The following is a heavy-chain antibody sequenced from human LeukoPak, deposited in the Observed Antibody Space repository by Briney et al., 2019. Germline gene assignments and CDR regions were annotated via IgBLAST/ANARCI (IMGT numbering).Heavy chain of an antibody. CDR3: ARGVMQQLLNWFDP. Sequence: SVKVSCMASGGTFSSLCISWVRQAPAPALEWMGGIIPIFGTANYVQQLQGRVTITADRSTNKAHMEPNTQRSEDTAGYHCARGVMQQLLNWFDPWGQGTLVTVSS. CDR2: IIPIFGTA. CDR1: GGTFSSLC. V-gene: IGHV1-69*06. D-gene: IGHD6-13*01. J-gene: IGHJ5*02.